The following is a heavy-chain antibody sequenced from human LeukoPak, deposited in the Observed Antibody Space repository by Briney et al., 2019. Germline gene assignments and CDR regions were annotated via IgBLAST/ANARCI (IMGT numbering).Heavy chain of an antibody. Sequence: ASVKVSCKASRYIFTSYDINWVRQATGQGLEWMGWMNPNSDNTGYALKFQGRVTMTRNTSISTAYMELSSLTSDDTAVYYCAKAGSYCDMDVWGQGTTVTVSS. CDR3: AKAGSYCDMDV. J-gene: IGHJ6*02. V-gene: IGHV1-8*01. CDR2: MNPNSDNT. CDR1: RYIFTSYD.